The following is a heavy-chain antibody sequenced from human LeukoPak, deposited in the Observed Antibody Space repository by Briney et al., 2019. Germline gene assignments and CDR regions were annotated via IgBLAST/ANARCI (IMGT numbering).Heavy chain of an antibody. CDR2: ISYDGSNK. J-gene: IGHJ4*02. Sequence: PGRSLTLSCAASGFTFSSYGMHWVRQAPGKGLEWVAVISYDGSNKYYADSVKGRFTISRDNSKNTLYLQMNSLRAEDTAVYYCAKNRAAGPPIDYWGQGTLVTVSS. CDR3: AKNRAAGPPIDY. CDR1: GFTFSSYG. D-gene: IGHD6-13*01. V-gene: IGHV3-30*18.